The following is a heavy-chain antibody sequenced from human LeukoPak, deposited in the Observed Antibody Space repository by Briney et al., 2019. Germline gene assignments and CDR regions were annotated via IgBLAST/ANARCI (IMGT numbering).Heavy chain of an antibody. V-gene: IGHV3-72*01. CDR1: RFTFSDHY. J-gene: IGHJ4*02. CDR3: ARVVVGATRDY. D-gene: IGHD1-26*01. Sequence: GGSLRLSCAASRFTFSDHYMDWVRQAPGKGLEWVGRTRNKANSYTTEYAASVKGRFTISRDDSKNSLYLQMNSLKTEDTAVYYCARVVVGATRDYWGQGTLVTVSS. CDR2: TRNKANSYTT.